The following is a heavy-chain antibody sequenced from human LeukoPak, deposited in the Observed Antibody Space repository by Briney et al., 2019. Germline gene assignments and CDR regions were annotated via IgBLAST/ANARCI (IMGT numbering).Heavy chain of an antibody. V-gene: IGHV4-34*01. Sequence: SETLSLTCAVYGGSFSGYYWSWIRQPPGKGLEWIGEINHSGSTNYNPSLKSRVTISVDTSKNQFSLKLSSVTAADTAVYYCARVMNYYDSSGYFTYFDYWGQGTLVTVSS. D-gene: IGHD3-22*01. CDR2: INHSGST. CDR3: ARVMNYYDSSGYFTYFDY. J-gene: IGHJ4*02. CDR1: GGSFSGYY.